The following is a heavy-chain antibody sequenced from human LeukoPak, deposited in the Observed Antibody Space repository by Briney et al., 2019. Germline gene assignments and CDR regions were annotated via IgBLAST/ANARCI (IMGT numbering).Heavy chain of an antibody. CDR1: GFTFSSYS. J-gene: IGHJ1*01. CDR3: ARAVGRLPEYFQH. Sequence: GESLRLSCAASGFTFSSYSMNWVRQAPGKGLEWVSSISSSSSYIYYADSVKGRFTISRDNAKNSLYLQMNSLRAEDTAVYYSARAVGRLPEYFQHWGQGTLVTVSS. D-gene: IGHD5-18*01. CDR2: ISSSSSYI. V-gene: IGHV3-21*01.